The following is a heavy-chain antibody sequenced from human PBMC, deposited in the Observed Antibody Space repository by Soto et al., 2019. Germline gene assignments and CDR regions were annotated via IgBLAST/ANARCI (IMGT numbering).Heavy chain of an antibody. CDR3: ALHDILTGYYLDY. Sequence: SVKVSCKASGGTFSSYTISWVRQAPGQGLEWMGRIIPILGIANYAQKFQGRVTITADKSTSTAYMELSSLRSEDTAVYYCALHDILTGYYLDYWGQGTLVTVSS. J-gene: IGHJ4*02. V-gene: IGHV1-69*02. D-gene: IGHD3-9*01. CDR2: IIPILGIA. CDR1: GGTFSSYT.